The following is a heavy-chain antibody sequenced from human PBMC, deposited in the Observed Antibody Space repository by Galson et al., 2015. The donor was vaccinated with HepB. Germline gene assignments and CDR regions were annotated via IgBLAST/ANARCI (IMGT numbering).Heavy chain of an antibody. J-gene: IGHJ5*02. CDR2: IRSKAYGGTT. CDR1: GFTFGDYA. Sequence: SLRLSCAASGFTFGDYAMSWFRQAPGKGLEWVGFIRSKAYGGTTEYAASVKGRFTISRDDSKSIAYLQMNSLKTEDTAVYYCTPEGEQQLPNWFDPWGQGTLVTVSS. V-gene: IGHV3-49*03. CDR3: TPEGEQQLPNWFDP. D-gene: IGHD6-13*01.